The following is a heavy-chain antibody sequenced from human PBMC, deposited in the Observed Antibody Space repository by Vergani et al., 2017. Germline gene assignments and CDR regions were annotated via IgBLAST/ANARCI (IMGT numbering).Heavy chain of an antibody. CDR1: GGSFSGYY. J-gene: IGHJ6*03. V-gene: IGHV4-34*01. CDR3: ARGPHPIAARPRPRAGYYMDV. CDR2: INHSGST. Sequence: QVQLQQWGAGLLKPSETLSLTCAVYGGSFSGYYWSWIRQPPGKGLEWIGEINHSGSTNSHPSLKRRVTISVATSKTQFSLKLSSVTAAVTAVYYCARGPHPIAARPRPRAGYYMDVWGKGTTVTVSS. D-gene: IGHD6-6*01.